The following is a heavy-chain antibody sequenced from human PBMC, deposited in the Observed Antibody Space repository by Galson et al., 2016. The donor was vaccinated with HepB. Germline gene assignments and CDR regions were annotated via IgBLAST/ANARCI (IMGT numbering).Heavy chain of an antibody. CDR3: AKGGYSYDYMDY. CDR1: GFRFSSNGFTLSNFA. J-gene: IGHJ4*02. Sequence: SLRLSCAASGFRFSSNGFTLSNFALHWVRQAPGKGLEWVSGISAGGGSTYYADSVTGRFTVSRDNSRNTLYLQMNSLRAEDTALYYCAKGGYSYDYMDYWGQGTLVTVSS. CDR2: ISAGGGST. D-gene: IGHD5-18*01. V-gene: IGHV3-23*01.